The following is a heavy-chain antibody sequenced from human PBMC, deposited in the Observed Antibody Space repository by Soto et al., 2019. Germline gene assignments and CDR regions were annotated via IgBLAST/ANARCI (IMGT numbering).Heavy chain of an antibody. CDR3: ARGKANPTLYDY. J-gene: IGHJ4*02. CDR2: VYHSGTT. Sequence: QVQLQESGPGLVKPSGTLSLTCAVSGVSISGSNWWAWVRQPPGKGLEWIGEVYHSGTTSYNPSLKSRFTISVDKSSNRCSLKLNSVTAADTGVYFCARGKANPTLYDYWGQGTLVTVSS. CDR1: GVSISGSNW. V-gene: IGHV4-4*02.